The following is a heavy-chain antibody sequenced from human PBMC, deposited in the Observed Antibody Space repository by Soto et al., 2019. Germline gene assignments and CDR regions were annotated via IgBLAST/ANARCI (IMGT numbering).Heavy chain of an antibody. Sequence: PGGSLRLSCAASGFTFSSYWMHWVRQAPGKGLVWVSRINPDGADTSYVDSVKGRFTVSRDNAKNTLYLQMNSLTVEDTGVYYCARDRAKQLGHYGMDVWGQGTTVTVSS. J-gene: IGHJ6*02. CDR3: ARDRAKQLGHYGMDV. D-gene: IGHD6-6*01. V-gene: IGHV3-74*01. CDR1: GFTFSSYW. CDR2: INPDGADT.